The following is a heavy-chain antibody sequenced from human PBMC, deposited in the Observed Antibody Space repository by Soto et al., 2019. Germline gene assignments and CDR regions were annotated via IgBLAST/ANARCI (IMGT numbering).Heavy chain of an antibody. CDR1: GYTFTSYG. J-gene: IGHJ5*02. D-gene: IGHD2-15*01. CDR2: ISAYNGNT. CDR3: AREGVGYCSGGSCYGNWFDP. Sequence: QVQLVQSGAEVKKPGASVKVSCKASGYTFTSYGISWVRQAPGQGLEWMGWISAYNGNTNYAQKLQGRVTMTTDTSTSTAYMELRSRRSDDTAVYYCAREGVGYCSGGSCYGNWFDPWGQGTLVTVSS. V-gene: IGHV1-18*01.